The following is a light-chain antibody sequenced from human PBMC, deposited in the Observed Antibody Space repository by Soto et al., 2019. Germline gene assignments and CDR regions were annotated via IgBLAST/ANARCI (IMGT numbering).Light chain of an antibody. J-gene: IGLJ1*01. CDR3: SSYVGSDNYV. Sequence: QSALTQPPSASGSPGQSVTISCTGTTSDVGAYDYVSWYQQHPGKAPKLIISEVNQRPSGVPDRFSGSKSGNTASLTVSGLQAEDEADYYCSSYVGSDNYVFGTGTKLTVL. CDR1: TSDVGAYDY. CDR2: EVN. V-gene: IGLV2-8*01.